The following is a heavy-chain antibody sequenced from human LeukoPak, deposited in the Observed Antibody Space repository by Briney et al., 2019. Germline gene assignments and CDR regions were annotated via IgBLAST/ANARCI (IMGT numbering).Heavy chain of an antibody. CDR3: ARTKKDCSSSSCYLFDY. V-gene: IGHV1-69*05. J-gene: IGHJ4*02. Sequence: GSSVKVSCKASGGTFSSYAISWVRQAPGQGLEWMGGIIPIFGTANYAQKFQGRVTMTRDTSTRTVYMELRSLRSEDTALYYCARTKKDCSSSSCYLFDYWGQGTLVTVPS. CDR1: GGTFSSYA. CDR2: IIPIFGTA. D-gene: IGHD2-15*01.